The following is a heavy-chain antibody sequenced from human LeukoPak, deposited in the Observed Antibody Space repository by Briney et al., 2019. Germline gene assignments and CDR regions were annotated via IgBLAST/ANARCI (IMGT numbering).Heavy chain of an antibody. CDR3: ATIPGSGYDWNYYYYYYMDV. J-gene: IGHJ6*03. Sequence: SVKVSCKASGYTFTSYAISWVRQAPGQGLEWMGGIIPIFGTANYAQKFQGRVTITADKSTSTAYMELSSLRSEDTAVYYCATIPGSGYDWNYYYYYYMDVWGKGTTVTVSS. CDR2: IIPIFGTA. D-gene: IGHD5-12*01. V-gene: IGHV1-69*06. CDR1: GYTFTSYA.